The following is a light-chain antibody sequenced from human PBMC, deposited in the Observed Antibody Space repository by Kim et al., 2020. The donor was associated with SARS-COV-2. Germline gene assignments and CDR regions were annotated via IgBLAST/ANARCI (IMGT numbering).Light chain of an antibody. Sequence: QSALTQPASVSGSPEQSITISCTGTSSDVGGYNYVSWYQQHPGKAPKVMIYDVSNRPSGVSNRFSGSKSGNTASLTISGLQAEDEADYYCSSYTSSNTVVFGWETQLAVL. CDR3: SSYTSSNTVV. CDR2: DVS. J-gene: IGLJ2*01. V-gene: IGLV2-14*03. CDR1: SSDVGGYNY.